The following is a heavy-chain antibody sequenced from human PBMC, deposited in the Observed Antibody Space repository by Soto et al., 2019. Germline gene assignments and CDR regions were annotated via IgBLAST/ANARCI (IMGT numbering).Heavy chain of an antibody. D-gene: IGHD2-21*02. V-gene: IGHV3-23*01. CDR2: IGGSGDGT. J-gene: IGHJ5*02. CDR3: ARESGDWPLNWFDP. Sequence: GGSLRLSCEASGFTFSSYTMNWVRRAPGKGLEWVATIGGSGDGTYYGDSVKGRFTISRDNSKNTVYPQMNGLTAEDTAVYYCARESGDWPLNWFDPWGQGTLVTVSS. CDR1: GFTFSSYT.